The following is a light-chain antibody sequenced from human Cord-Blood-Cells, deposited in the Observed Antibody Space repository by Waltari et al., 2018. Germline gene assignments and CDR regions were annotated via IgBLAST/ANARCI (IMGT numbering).Light chain of an antibody. V-gene: IGKV4-1*01. J-gene: IGKJ1*01. CDR1: XSFLYSANNTNY. CDR2: WAS. Sequence: DIVMTQSPDSLAGSLGEXXXXXXXXXXSFLYSANNTNYLAWYQQKPGQPPKLLIYWASTRESGVPDRFSGSGSGTDFTLTISSLQAEDVAVYYCQQYYSTPWTFGQGTKVEIK. CDR3: QQYYSTPWT.